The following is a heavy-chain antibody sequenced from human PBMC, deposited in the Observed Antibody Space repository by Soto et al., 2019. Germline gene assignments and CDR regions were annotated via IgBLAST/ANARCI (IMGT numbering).Heavy chain of an antibody. D-gene: IGHD1-1*01. CDR1: GFSFSSHG. Sequence: QLQLVESGGGVIQPGRSLRLSCAASGFSFSSHGMHWVRQAPGQGPEWVAVIGHNGVNSFYSDSVKGRFTIYRENSNNKLYLQKNSLRVEDTALYYCARDELYDDNWLEEWGQGTRVTVTS. CDR3: ARDELYDDNWLEE. V-gene: IGHV3-33*01. CDR2: IGHNGVNS. J-gene: IGHJ4*02.